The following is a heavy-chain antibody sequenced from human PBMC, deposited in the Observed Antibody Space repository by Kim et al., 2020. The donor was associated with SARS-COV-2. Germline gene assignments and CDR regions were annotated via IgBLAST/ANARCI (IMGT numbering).Heavy chain of an antibody. Sequence: SAKGRLTISRDNAKNSLYLQMNRLRAEDTALYYCAKTLVRGVYYYYGMDVWGQGTTVTVSS. V-gene: IGHV3-9*01. J-gene: IGHJ6*02. D-gene: IGHD2-2*01. CDR3: AKTLVRGVYYYYGMDV.